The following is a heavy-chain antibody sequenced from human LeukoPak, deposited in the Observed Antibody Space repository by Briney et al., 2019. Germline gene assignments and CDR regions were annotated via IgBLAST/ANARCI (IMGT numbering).Heavy chain of an antibody. D-gene: IGHD1-26*01. CDR1: GFTFSIYW. CDR2: IKQDGSEK. V-gene: IGHV3-7*04. Sequence: PGGSLRLSCAASGFTFSIYWMSWVRQAPGKGLECVANIKQDGSEKYYVDSVKGRFILYSDNAKNSLYLQMNSLRAEDTAVYYCARVVGAPYYYYYMDVWGKGTTVTVSS. J-gene: IGHJ6*03. CDR3: ARVVGAPYYYYYMDV.